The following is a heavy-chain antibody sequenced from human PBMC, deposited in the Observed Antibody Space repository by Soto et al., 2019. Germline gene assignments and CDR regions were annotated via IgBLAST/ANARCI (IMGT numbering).Heavy chain of an antibody. V-gene: IGHV4-34*01. CDR1: GGSLSGYY. CDR2: ISHSGST. CDR3: ARGRMRYCSGGSCSSFGQYLQH. D-gene: IGHD2-15*01. Sequence: SETLSLTCAVYGGSLSGYYWSWIRQPPGKGLEWIGEISHSGSTKYNPSLKSRAAISVDTSKNQFSLKLSSVTAADTAVYYCARGRMRYCSGGSCSSFGQYLQHWGQGTLVTVSS. J-gene: IGHJ1*01.